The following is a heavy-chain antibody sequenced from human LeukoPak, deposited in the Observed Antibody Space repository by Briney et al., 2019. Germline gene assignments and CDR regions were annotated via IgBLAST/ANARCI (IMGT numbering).Heavy chain of an antibody. J-gene: IGHJ4*02. V-gene: IGHV3-21*01. Sequence: GGSLRLSCAASGFTFSSYSMNWVRQAPGKGLEWVSSITSSSSYIYYADSLKGRFTISRDNAKNSLYLQMNSLRAEDTAVYYCARDNDLLRYFDWPLDYWGQGTLVTVSS. D-gene: IGHD3-9*01. CDR2: ITSSSSYI. CDR1: GFTFSSYS. CDR3: ARDNDLLRYFDWPLDY.